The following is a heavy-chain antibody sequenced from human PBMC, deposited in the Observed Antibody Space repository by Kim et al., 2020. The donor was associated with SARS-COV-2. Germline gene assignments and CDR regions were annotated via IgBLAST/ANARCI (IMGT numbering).Heavy chain of an antibody. D-gene: IGHD1-26*01. CDR1: GFTFSNYW. CDR2: ISPDGSEK. V-gene: IGHV3-7*01. J-gene: IGHJ6*02. CDR3: TRNEL. Sequence: GGSLRLSCAGFGFTFSNYWMSWVRQAPGKGLEWVANISPDGSEKYYVDSVKGRFTISRDNAKSSLFLQMNSLRGEDAAVFYCTRNELWGQGTTVTVSS.